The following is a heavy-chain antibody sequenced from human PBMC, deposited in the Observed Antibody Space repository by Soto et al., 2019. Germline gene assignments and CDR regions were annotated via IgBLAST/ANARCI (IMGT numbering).Heavy chain of an antibody. J-gene: IGHJ4*02. Sequence: KPGGSLRLSCAASGFTFSNAWMSWVRQAPGKGLEWVGRIKSKTDGGTTDYAAPVKGRFTISRDDSKNTLYLQMNSLKTEDTAVYYCTTTXTEHYYDSSGYYYYFDYWGQGTLVTVSS. CDR3: TTTXTEHYYDSSGYYYYFDY. CDR1: GFTFSNAW. CDR2: IKSKTDGGTT. D-gene: IGHD3-22*01. V-gene: IGHV3-15*01.